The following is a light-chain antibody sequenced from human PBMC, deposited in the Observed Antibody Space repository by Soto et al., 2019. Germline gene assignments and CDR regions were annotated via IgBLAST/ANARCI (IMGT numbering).Light chain of an antibody. CDR2: DAS. V-gene: IGKV1-39*01. Sequence: DIQMTQSPSSLSASVGNRVTITCRASQSISTYLNWYQKKPGKAPNLLIYDASRLQSGVPSRFSGSGGGTDFTLSISSVQPEDFATYFCQQSYMDPITCGQGTRREIK. CDR1: QSISTY. J-gene: IGKJ5*01. CDR3: QQSYMDPIT.